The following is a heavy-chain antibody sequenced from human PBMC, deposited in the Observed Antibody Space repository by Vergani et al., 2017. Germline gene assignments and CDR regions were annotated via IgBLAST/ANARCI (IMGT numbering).Heavy chain of an antibody. J-gene: IGHJ4*02. CDR1: GGSFSGYY. CDR3: SRCESPRSYYYCSVSYFYFEY. Sequence: QVQLHQWGAGLLKPSETLSLTCAVYGGSFSGYYWSWIRQPPGKGLEWIGEINHSGSSNYNPSVKRRVTISVDTSKNQFSLKLCSVTAADTAVYYCSRCESPRSYYYCSVSYFYFEYWDQGTLVTVSS. CDR2: INHSGSS. V-gene: IGHV4-34*01. D-gene: IGHD3-10*01.